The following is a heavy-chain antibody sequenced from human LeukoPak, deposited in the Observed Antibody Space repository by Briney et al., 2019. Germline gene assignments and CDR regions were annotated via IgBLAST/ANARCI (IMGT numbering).Heavy chain of an antibody. CDR2: INPNNGDT. V-gene: IGHV1-2*02. Sequence: ASVKVSCKASGYIFTSYYIHWVRQAPGQGLEWMGWINPNNGDTHYAQKFQGRVTMTRDTSISTAYMELSRLRSDDTAVYYCARGVAGVYFYYYMDVWGKGTTVTVS. D-gene: IGHD1-14*01. CDR1: GYIFTSYY. CDR3: ARGVAGVYFYYYMDV. J-gene: IGHJ6*03.